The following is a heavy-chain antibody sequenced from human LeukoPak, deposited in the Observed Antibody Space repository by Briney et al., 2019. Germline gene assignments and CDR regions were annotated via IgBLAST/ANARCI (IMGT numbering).Heavy chain of an antibody. V-gene: IGHV1-24*01. CDR2: FDPEDGET. Sequence: VASVKVSCKVSGYTLSRLSIHWGRQTPGKGLEWRGGFDPEDGETIYAQRFQGRVTMTEDTSTDTAYMELSSLRSEDTAVYYCATGVGYCSGGTCQSWFDLWGQGTRVTVSS. CDR3: ATGVGYCSGGTCQSWFDL. D-gene: IGHD2-15*01. CDR1: GYTLSRLS. J-gene: IGHJ5*02.